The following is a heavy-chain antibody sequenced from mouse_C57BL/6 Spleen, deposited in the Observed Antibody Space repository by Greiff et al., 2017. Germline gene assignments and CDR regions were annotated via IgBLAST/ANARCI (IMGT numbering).Heavy chain of an antibody. J-gene: IGHJ4*01. CDR3: ARLWFPYYAMDD. CDR1: GYSITSGYY. Sequence: DVQLQESGPGLVKPSQSLSLTCSVTGYSITSGYYWNWIRQFPGNKLEWMGYISYDGSNNYNPSLKNRISITRDTSKNQFFLKLNSVTTEDTATYYCARLWFPYYAMDDWGQGTSVTVSS. V-gene: IGHV3-6*01. D-gene: IGHD2-2*01. CDR2: ISYDGSN.